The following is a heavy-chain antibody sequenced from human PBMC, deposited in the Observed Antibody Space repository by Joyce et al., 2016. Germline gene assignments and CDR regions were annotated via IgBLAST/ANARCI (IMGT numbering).Heavy chain of an antibody. Sequence: EVQLVESGGGLVKPGGSLRLSCAASGFPLTPDRLTWVRQAPGKGVEWVAFISSSSRYIYYSDSVKGRFAIARDNAKNSLLLQMDSLRAEDSAVYFCARVPITEDYYFDSWGQGTLVTVSS. V-gene: IGHV3-21*01. CDR3: ARVPITEDYYFDS. J-gene: IGHJ4*02. CDR2: ISSSSRYI. D-gene: IGHD5-24*01. CDR1: GFPLTPDR.